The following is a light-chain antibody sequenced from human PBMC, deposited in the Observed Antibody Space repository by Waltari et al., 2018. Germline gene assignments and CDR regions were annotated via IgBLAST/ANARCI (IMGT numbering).Light chain of an antibody. CDR1: SRDGGTYKR. J-gene: IGLJ2*01. Sequence: QSALTQPASVSGSPGQSITISCTGTSRDGGTYKRVPWYQQHPGKAPKPMIYAVSKRPSGVSERFSGSKSGDMASLTISGLQPEDEAEYCCSSYAGSSKGVFGGGTKVTVL. V-gene: IGLV2-23*02. CDR2: AVS. CDR3: SSYAGSSKGV.